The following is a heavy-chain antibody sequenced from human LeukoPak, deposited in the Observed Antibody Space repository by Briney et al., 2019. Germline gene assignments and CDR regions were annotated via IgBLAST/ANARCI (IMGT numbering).Heavy chain of an antibody. J-gene: IGHJ4*02. Sequence: PSETLSLTCTVSGGSIGSHYWSWVRQPPGKGLEWIGYVLDNVRTKDNPSLNSRFTLSADTSKNQFSLRLTSVTAADTAVYYCATIKRGNIFGFFDFWGQGILVTVSS. CDR1: GGSIGSHY. CDR2: VLDNVRT. CDR3: ATIKRGNIFGFFDF. D-gene: IGHD5-18*01. V-gene: IGHV4-59*11.